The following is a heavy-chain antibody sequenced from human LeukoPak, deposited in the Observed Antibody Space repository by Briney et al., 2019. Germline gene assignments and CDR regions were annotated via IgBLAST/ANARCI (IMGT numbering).Heavy chain of an antibody. CDR3: ARDQLGDGDYLFDS. Sequence: GGSLRLSCAASGFTFSRYWMHWVRQAPGKGLVWVSRVNGDGSSTTYADSVKGRFTISRDNAKNTLYLQMNSLRAEDTAVYYCARDQLGDGDYLFDSWGQGILATVSS. J-gene: IGHJ4*02. D-gene: IGHD4-17*01. V-gene: IGHV3-74*01. CDR2: VNGDGSST. CDR1: GFTFSRYW.